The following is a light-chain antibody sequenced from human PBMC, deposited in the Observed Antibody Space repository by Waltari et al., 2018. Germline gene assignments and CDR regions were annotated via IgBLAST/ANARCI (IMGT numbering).Light chain of an antibody. CDR3: QQYYSTPYT. V-gene: IGKV4-1*01. CDR1: QSVLYSSQNKNY. J-gene: IGKJ2*01. CDR2: WES. Sequence: DIVMTQSPDSLAVSLGERATINCKSSQSVLYSSQNKNYLAWYQQKPGQPPTLLIYWESTRESGVPDRFSGSGSGTDFTLTISSLQAEDVAVYYCQQYYSTPYTFGQGTKLEIK.